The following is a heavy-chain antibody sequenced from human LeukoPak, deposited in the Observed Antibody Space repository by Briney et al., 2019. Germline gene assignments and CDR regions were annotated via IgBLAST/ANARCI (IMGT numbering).Heavy chain of an antibody. D-gene: IGHD2-2*03. CDR3: ARDGYCSSTSCYIDY. V-gene: IGHV1-69*06. CDR2: IFPIFGTA. J-gene: IGHJ4*02. Sequence: GSSVKVSCKASRGTFSSYAISWVRQAPGQGLEWMGGIFPIFGTANYAQKFQGRVTITADKSTSTAYMELSSLRSEDTAVYYCARDGYCSSTSCYIDYWGQGTLVTVSS. CDR1: RGTFSSYA.